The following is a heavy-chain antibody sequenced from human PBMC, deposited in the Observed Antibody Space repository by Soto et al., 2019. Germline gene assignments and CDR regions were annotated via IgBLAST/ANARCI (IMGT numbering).Heavy chain of an antibody. CDR3: ARYYCDSISCYNFDY. V-gene: IGHV4-59*08. CDR1: GGSISSYY. CDR2: IYYSGST. J-gene: IGHJ4*02. Sequence: SETLSLTCTVSGGSISSYYWSWIRQPPGKGLEWIGYIYYSGSTNYNPSLKSRVTISVDTPKNQFSLKLSSVTAADTAVYYCARYYCDSISCYNFDYWGQGTLVTVSS. D-gene: IGHD2-2*01.